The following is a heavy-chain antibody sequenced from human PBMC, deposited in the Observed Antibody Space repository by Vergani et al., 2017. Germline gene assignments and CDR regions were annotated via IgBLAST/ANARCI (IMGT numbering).Heavy chain of an antibody. V-gene: IGHV3-11*05. D-gene: IGHD5-12*01. J-gene: IGHJ3*02. CDR3: AKLPGGYSGYGDAFDI. CDR2: ISSSSSYT. Sequence: QVQLVESGGGLVKPGGSLRLSCAASGFTFSDYYMSWIRQAPGKGLEWVSYISSSSSYTNYADSVKGRFTISRDNSKNTLYLQMNSLRAEDTAVYYCAKLPGGYSGYGDAFDIWGQGTMVTVSS. CDR1: GFTFSDYY.